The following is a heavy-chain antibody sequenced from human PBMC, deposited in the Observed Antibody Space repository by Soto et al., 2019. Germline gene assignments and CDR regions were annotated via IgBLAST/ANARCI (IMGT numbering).Heavy chain of an antibody. D-gene: IGHD6-19*01. Sequence: QVQLVQSGAEVKKPGASVKVSCKASGYNFMDYDINWMRQSTGQGLEWMGWMTPNSGNTGYAQKFQGRVTLTRDSSIGTAYMELSSLKTEDTAVYYCSRNPYGSGLFDPWGQGTLVTVSS. CDR2: MTPNSGNT. J-gene: IGHJ5*02. CDR3: SRNPYGSGLFDP. CDR1: GYNFMDYD. V-gene: IGHV1-8*01.